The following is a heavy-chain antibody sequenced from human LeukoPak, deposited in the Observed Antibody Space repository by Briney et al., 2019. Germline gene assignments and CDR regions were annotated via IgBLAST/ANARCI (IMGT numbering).Heavy chain of an antibody. J-gene: IGHJ1*01. CDR1: GNSVINDNSI. Sequence: TLSLICSVSGNSVINDNSIWSWIRQHPEKGLEWIGHFHPSGTTYYNPSLKSRLTISIDTSNNHFSLEMTSMTAADTAVYYCTKGADDYKTGYWGQGTLVTVSS. CDR2: FHPSGTT. D-gene: IGHD5-24*01. V-gene: IGHV4-31*02. CDR3: TKGADDYKTGY.